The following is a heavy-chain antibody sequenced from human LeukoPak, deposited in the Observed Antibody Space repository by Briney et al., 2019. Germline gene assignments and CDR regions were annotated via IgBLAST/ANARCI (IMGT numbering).Heavy chain of an antibody. CDR2: IYYSGST. D-gene: IGHD3-3*01. CDR1: GGSISSYY. J-gene: IGHJ4*02. V-gene: IGHV4-59*01. CDR3: ARSPVRFTNDY. Sequence: SETLSLTCTVSGGSISSYYWSWIRQPPGKGLEWIGYIYYSGSTNYNPSLKSRVTTSVDTSKNQFSLKLSSVTAADTAVYYCARSPVRFTNDYWGQGTLVTVSS.